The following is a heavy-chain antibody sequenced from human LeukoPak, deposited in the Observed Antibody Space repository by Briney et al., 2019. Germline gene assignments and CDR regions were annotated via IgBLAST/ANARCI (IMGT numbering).Heavy chain of an antibody. CDR3: ARGGYCSGGSCFGAEYFQH. V-gene: IGHV3-21*01. J-gene: IGHJ1*01. CDR1: GFTFSSYS. D-gene: IGHD2-15*01. Sequence: TGGSLRLSCAASGFTFSSYSMNWVRQAPGKGLEWVSSISSSSSYIYYADSVKGRFTISRDNAKNSLYLQMNSLRAEDTAVYYCARGGYCSGGSCFGAEYFQHWGQGTLVTVSS. CDR2: ISSSSSYI.